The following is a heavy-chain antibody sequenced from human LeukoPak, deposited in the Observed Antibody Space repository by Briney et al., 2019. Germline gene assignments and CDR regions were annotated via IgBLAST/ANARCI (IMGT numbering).Heavy chain of an antibody. V-gene: IGHV1-18*01. Sequence: ASVKVSCKASGYTFTSYGTSWVRQAPGQGLEWMGWISAYNGNTNYAQKLQGRVTMTTDTSASTAYMELRSLRSDDTAVYYCARADSSGWSAFDIWGQGTMVTVSS. CDR3: ARADSSGWSAFDI. CDR1: GYTFTSYG. J-gene: IGHJ3*02. CDR2: ISAYNGNT. D-gene: IGHD3-22*01.